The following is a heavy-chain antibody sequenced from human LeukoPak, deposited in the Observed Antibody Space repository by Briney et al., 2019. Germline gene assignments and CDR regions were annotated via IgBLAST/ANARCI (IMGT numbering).Heavy chain of an antibody. Sequence: GGSLRLSCAASGFTFSSYWMHWVRQAPGNGLVWVSRINSDGSSTNYADSVKGRFTTSRDNAKNTLYLQMSSLRAEDTAVYYCSTSPSVTPGYWGQGTLVTVSS. D-gene: IGHD1-14*01. CDR3: STSPSVTPGY. V-gene: IGHV3-74*01. J-gene: IGHJ4*02. CDR1: GFTFSSYW. CDR2: INSDGSST.